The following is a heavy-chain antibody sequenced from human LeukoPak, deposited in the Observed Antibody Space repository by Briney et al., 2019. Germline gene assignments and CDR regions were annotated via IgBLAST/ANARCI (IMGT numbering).Heavy chain of an antibody. CDR2: MNPNSGNT. D-gene: IGHD1-1*01. V-gene: IGHV1-8*01. J-gene: IGHJ3*02. CDR1: GYTFTSCD. Sequence: ASVKVSCKASGYTFTSCDINWGRQATGQGLEWMGWMNPNSGNTGYAQKFQGRVTMTRNTSISTAYMELSSLRSEDTAVYYCARNRGTDAFDIWGQGTMVTVSS. CDR3: ARNRGTDAFDI.